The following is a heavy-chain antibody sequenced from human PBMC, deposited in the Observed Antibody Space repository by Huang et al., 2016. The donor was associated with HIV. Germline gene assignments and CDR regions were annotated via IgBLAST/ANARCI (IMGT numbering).Heavy chain of an antibody. CDR3: AKDRLLYYYDSSGYIDY. V-gene: IGHV3-9*01. J-gene: IGHJ4*02. CDR2: ISWNSGSI. Sequence: EVQLVESGGGLVQPGRSLRLSCAASGFPFDDYAMHWVRQAPGKGLEWVAGISWNSGSIGYADSVKGRFTIYRDNAKNSLYLQMNSLRAEDTALYYCAKDRLLYYYDSSGYIDYWGQGTLVTVSS. CDR1: GFPFDDYA. D-gene: IGHD3-22*01.